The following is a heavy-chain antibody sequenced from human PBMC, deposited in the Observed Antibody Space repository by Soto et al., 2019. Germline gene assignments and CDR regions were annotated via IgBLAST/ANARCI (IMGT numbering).Heavy chain of an antibody. CDR2: IIPIFGTA. CDR3: ARGLGYCSSTSCPPTGFDY. J-gene: IGHJ4*02. CDR1: GGTFSSYA. V-gene: IGHV1-69*06. Sequence: ASVKVSCKASGGTFSSYAISWVRQAPGQGLEWMGGIIPIFGTANYAQKFQGRVTITADKSRSTAYMELSSLRSEDTAVYYCARGLGYCSSTSCPPTGFDYWGQGTLVTVSS. D-gene: IGHD2-2*01.